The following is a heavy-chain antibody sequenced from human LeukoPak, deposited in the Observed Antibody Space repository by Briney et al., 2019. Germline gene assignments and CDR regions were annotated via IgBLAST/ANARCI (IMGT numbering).Heavy chain of an antibody. D-gene: IGHD2-21*02. V-gene: IGHV1-2*02. CDR3: AREPPAYWSPDCYALGY. CDR1: GYTFTNYY. Sequence: ASVKVSCKASGYTFTNYYVHWVRQAPGQRREWMGWINPNIGGTNYAQNFQGRVTTTRDTSITTAYMELSRLPSDDTAVYYGAREPPAYWSPDCYALGYWGQGTLVTVSS. CDR2: INPNIGGT. J-gene: IGHJ4*02.